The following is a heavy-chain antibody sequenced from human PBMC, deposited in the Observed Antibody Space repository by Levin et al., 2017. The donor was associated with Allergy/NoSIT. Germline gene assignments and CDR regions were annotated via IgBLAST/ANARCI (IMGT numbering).Heavy chain of an antibody. CDR3: ARDRDCSSTSCYFIYYYGMDG. J-gene: IGHJ6*02. CDR2: ISAYNGNT. V-gene: IGHV1-18*01. Sequence: ASVKVSCKASGYTFTSYGISWVRQAPGQGLEWMGWISAYNGNTNYAQKLQGRVTMTTDTSTSTAYMELRSLRSDDTAVYYCARDRDCSSTSCYFIYYYGMDGWGQGTTVTVSS. D-gene: IGHD2-2*01. CDR1: GYTFTSYG.